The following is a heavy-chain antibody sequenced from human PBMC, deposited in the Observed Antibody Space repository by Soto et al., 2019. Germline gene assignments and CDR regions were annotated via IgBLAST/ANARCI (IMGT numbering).Heavy chain of an antibody. CDR2: ISSSGSTI. D-gene: IGHD6-6*01. J-gene: IGHJ6*02. V-gene: IGHV3-11*01. Sequence: PGGSLRLSCAASGFTFSDYCMSWIRQAPGKGLEWVSYISSSGSTIYYADSVKGRFTISRDNAKNSLYLQMNSLRAEDTAVYYCASSDSSSSAYYYYGMDVWGQGTTVTVSS. CDR3: ASSDSSSSAYYYYGMDV. CDR1: GFTFSDYC.